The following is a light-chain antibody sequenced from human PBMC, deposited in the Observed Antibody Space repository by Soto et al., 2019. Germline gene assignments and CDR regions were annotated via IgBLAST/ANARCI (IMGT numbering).Light chain of an antibody. Sequence: EIVMTQSPATLSVSPGERATLSCRASQSVNSNLAWYQQKPGQAPRLLIYGGSTRATGFPARFSGRGSGTEFTLTISSLQSEDFAVYYCQQYKNWPLTFGGGTKVEIK. CDR2: GGS. V-gene: IGKV3-15*01. CDR1: QSVNSN. J-gene: IGKJ4*01. CDR3: QQYKNWPLT.